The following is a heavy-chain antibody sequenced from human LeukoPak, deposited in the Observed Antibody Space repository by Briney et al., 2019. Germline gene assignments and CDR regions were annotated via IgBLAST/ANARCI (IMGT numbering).Heavy chain of an antibody. CDR2: FDPEDGET. J-gene: IGHJ4*02. D-gene: IGHD3-22*01. CDR1: GYTLTELS. Sequence: GASVTVSCMVSGYTLTELSMHWVRQAPGKGRDWMGGFDPEDGETIYAQKFQGRVTMTEDTSTDTAYMELSSLRSEDTAVYYCATVPYYYDSSGWYYFDYWGQGTLVTVSS. V-gene: IGHV1-24*01. CDR3: ATVPYYYDSSGWYYFDY.